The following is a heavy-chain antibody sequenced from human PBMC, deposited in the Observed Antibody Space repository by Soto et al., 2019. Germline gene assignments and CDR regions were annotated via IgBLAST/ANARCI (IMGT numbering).Heavy chain of an antibody. CDR3: ARVLNYDILTGSLGWFDP. V-gene: IGHV4-34*01. CDR2: ITRSGNT. CDR1: GGSFSGHY. Sequence: SETLSLTCAVYGGSFSGHYWTWIRQPPGKGLECVGEITRSGNTNYNPSLKSRVTISVDTSKNQFSLKLSSVTAADTAVYYCARVLNYDILTGSLGWFDPWGQGTLVTVSS. J-gene: IGHJ5*02. D-gene: IGHD3-9*01.